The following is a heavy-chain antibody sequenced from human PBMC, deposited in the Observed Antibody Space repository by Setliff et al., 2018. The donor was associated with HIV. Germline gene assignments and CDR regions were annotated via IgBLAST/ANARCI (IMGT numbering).Heavy chain of an antibody. Sequence: GGSLRLSCAASGFTFRSYWMHWVRQVPGKGLVWVSRIDFDGSTTEYADSVKGRFTISRDDATNSLYLQMNRLRAEDTAVYYCTREGPGGYFDYWGQGTLVTVSS. CDR2: IDFDGSTT. J-gene: IGHJ4*02. V-gene: IGHV3-74*03. CDR1: GFTFRSYW. D-gene: IGHD2-15*01. CDR3: TREGPGGYFDY.